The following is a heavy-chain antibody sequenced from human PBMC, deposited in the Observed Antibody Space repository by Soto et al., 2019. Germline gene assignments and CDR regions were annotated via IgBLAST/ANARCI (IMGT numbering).Heavy chain of an antibody. CDR1: GYLINSGYS. J-gene: IGHJ4*01. CDR2: TSYDGKS. V-gene: IGHV4-38-2*02. D-gene: IGHD3-22*01. CDR3: ARDLSSGYQTFYFDY. Sequence: ETLSLTCKVSGYLINSGYSWGWIRQSPGKGLEWIGSTSYDGKSYYKPSLKSRVVMSVDLANNQFSLRLRSVTAADTAVYYCARDLSSGYQTFYFDYWGQGTPVTVSS.